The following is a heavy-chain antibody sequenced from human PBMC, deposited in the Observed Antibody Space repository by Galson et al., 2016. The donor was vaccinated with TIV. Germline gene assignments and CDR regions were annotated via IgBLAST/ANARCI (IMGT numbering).Heavy chain of an antibody. CDR2: ISGYNGNT. CDR1: DYSFTTYG. V-gene: IGHV1-18*01. CDR3: ARDRPHLLRGHVMAVWGKGTITPATSTGTTRTEVRSLRTYVTIVYYCARERPPPLSGYVNDV. J-gene: IGHJ6*02. D-gene: IGHD1-1*01. Sequence: SVKVSCKASDYSFTTYGFGWVRQAPGQGLEWMGWISGYNGNTNYAQKFQGRVTMTTDTSTSKAYMELRRLRSYDTTVYYCARDRPHLLRGHVMAVWGKGTITPATSTGTTRTEVRSLRTYVTIVYYCARERPPPLSGYVNDVRGQGPKVTVSS.